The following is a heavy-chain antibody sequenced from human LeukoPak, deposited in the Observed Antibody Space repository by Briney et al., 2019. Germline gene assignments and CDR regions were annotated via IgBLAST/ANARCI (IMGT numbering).Heavy chain of an antibody. D-gene: IGHD3-16*01. CDR3: ARSVAGRVVDP. CDR2: INPNSGDT. J-gene: IGHJ5*02. V-gene: IGHV1-2*02. CDR1: GYTFTGYY. Sequence: GASVKVSCRASGYTFTGYYMHWVRQAPGQGLEWMGWINPNSGDTNYAQKFQGRVTMTRDTSISTAYMELSRLRSDDTAVYYCARSVAGRVVDPWGQGTLVTVSS.